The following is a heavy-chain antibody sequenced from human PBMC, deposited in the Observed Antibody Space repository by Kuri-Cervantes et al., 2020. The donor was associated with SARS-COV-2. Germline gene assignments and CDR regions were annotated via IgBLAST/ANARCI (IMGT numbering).Heavy chain of an antibody. D-gene: IGHD2-2*02. CDR1: GYTFTAYD. CDR3: ARGGKYQLLYGCEYYFDY. CDR2: INPNSGGT. V-gene: IGHV1-2*02. Sequence: ASVKVSCKASGYTFTAYDMHWVRQAPGQGLEWMGWINPNSGGTNYAQKFQGRVTMTRDTSISTAYMELSRLRSDDTAVYYCARGGKYQLLYGCEYYFDYWGQGTLVTVSS. J-gene: IGHJ4*02.